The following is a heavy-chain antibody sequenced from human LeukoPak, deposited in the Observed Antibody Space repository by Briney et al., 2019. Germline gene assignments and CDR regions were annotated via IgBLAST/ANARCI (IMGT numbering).Heavy chain of an antibody. CDR1: GGTFSSYA. J-gene: IGHJ6*03. Sequence: SVKVSCKASGGTFSSYAISLVRQAPGQGLEWMGRIIPIFGTANYAQKFQGRVTITMDESTSTAYMELSSLRSEDTAVYYCASTYYDYVWGSYPDDYYYYYMDVWGKGTTVTVSS. D-gene: IGHD3-16*02. CDR3: ASTYYDYVWGSYPDDYYYYYMDV. CDR2: IIPIFGTA. V-gene: IGHV1-69*05.